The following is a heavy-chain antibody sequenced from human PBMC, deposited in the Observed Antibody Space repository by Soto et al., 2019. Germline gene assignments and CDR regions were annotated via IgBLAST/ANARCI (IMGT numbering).Heavy chain of an antibody. CDR1: GFTFSNYG. Sequence: PGGSLRLSCAASGFTFSNYGMHWVRQAPGKGLEWVAVIWYDGSNKYYADSVKGRFTISRDSSKNTLYLQMNSLRAEETAVYYCARTPKSSPYYFDYWGQGTLVTVSS. CDR2: IWYDGSNK. CDR3: ARTPKSSPYYFDY. J-gene: IGHJ4*02. V-gene: IGHV3-33*01.